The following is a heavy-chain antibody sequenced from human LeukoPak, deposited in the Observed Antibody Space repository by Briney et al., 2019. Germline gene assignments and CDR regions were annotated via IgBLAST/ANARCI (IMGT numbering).Heavy chain of an antibody. CDR2: IYYSGST. V-gene: IGHV4-39*01. J-gene: IGHJ6*02. CDR3: ARRPGMVYAIPYCYYGMDV. CDR1: GGSISSSSYY. Sequence: SETLSLTCTVSGGSISSSSYYWGWIRQPPGKGLEWIGSIYYSGSTYYNPSLKSRVTISVDTSKNQFSLKLSSVTAADTAVYYCARRPGMVYAIPYCYYGMDVWGQGTTVTVSS. D-gene: IGHD2-8*01.